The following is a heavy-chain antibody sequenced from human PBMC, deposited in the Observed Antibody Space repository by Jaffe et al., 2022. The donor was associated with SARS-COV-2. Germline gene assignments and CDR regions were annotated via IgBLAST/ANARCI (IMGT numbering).Heavy chain of an antibody. D-gene: IGHD2-2*01. CDR1: GGTFSSYV. V-gene: IGHV1-69*01. J-gene: IGHJ6*03. CDR3: ARGVGYCSSTSCPKVLNYYYYMDV. Sequence: QVQLVQSGAEVKKPGSSVKVSCKASGGTFSSYVISWVRQAPGQGLEWMGGIIPIFGTTNYAQKFQGRVTITADESTSTAYMELSSLRSEDTAVYYCARGVGYCSSTSCPKVLNYYYYMDVWGKGTTVTVSS. CDR2: IIPIFGTT.